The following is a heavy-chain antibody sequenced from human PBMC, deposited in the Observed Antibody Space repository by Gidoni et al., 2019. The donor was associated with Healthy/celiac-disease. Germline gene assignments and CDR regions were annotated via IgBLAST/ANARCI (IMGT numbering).Heavy chain of an antibody. D-gene: IGHD6-19*01. CDR2: ISGSGGST. J-gene: IGHJ3*02. V-gene: IGHV3-23*01. CDR3: AENSGGWYTGDAFDI. CDR1: GFTFSSYA. Sequence: EVQLLESGGGLVQPGGSLRLSCAASGFTFSSYAMSWVRQAPGKGLEWVSAISGSGGSTYYADSVKGRFTISRDKSKNTLYLQMNSLRAEDTAVYYCAENSGGWYTGDAFDIWGQGTMVTVSS.